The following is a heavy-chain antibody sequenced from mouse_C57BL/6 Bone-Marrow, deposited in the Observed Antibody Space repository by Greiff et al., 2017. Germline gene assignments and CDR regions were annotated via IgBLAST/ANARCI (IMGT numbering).Heavy chain of an antibody. V-gene: IGHV1-64*01. Sequence: VQLQQSGPELVKPGASVKMSCKASGYTFTSYWMHWVKQRPGQGLEWIGMIHPNSGSTNYNEKFKSKATLTVDKSSSTAYMQLSSLTSEDSAVYYCARYAYYSNYYFDYWGQGTTLTVSS. J-gene: IGHJ2*01. D-gene: IGHD2-5*01. CDR1: GYTFTSYW. CDR2: IHPNSGST. CDR3: ARYAYYSNYYFDY.